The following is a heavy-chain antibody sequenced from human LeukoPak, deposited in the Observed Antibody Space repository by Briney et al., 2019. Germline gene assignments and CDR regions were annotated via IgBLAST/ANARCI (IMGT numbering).Heavy chain of an antibody. Sequence: GGSLRLSCAVSGFTFSSYSMNWVRQAPGKGLEWVSSISSSSSYIYYADSVKGRFTISRDNAKNSLYLQMNSLRAEDTAVYYCARESFVLRYFDKEKGYFDYWGQGTLVTVSS. CDR2: ISSSSSYI. CDR1: GFTFSSYS. CDR3: ARESFVLRYFDKEKGYFDY. J-gene: IGHJ4*02. V-gene: IGHV3-21*01. D-gene: IGHD3-9*01.